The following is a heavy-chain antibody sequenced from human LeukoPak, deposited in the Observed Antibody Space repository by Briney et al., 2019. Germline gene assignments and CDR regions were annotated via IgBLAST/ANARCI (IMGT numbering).Heavy chain of an antibody. CDR1: GGSISSSSYY. CDR2: IYYTGST. J-gene: IGHJ4*02. CDR3: AGLRKAETGIIL. D-gene: IGHD3-16*01. V-gene: IGHV4-39*01. Sequence: SETLSLTCTVSGGSISSSSYYWGWIRQPPGKGLEWIGNIYYTGSTYYNPSLKSRVTISADTSKSQFSLKLSSVTAADTGVFYCAGLRKAETGIILWGQGTLV.